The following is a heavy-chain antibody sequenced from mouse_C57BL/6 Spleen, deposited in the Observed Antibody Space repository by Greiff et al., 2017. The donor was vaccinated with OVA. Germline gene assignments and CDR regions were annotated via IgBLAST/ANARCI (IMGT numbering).Heavy chain of an antibody. V-gene: IGHV10-1*01. CDR2: IRSKSNNYAT. D-gene: IGHD2-3*01. CDR1: GFSFNTYA. Sequence: EVKLMESGGGLVQPKGSLKLSCAASGFSFNTYAMNWVRQAPGKGLEWVARIRSKSNNYATYYADSVKDRFTISRDDSESMLYPQMNNLKTEDTAMYYCVRHDGYYGGFAYWGQGTLVTVSA. J-gene: IGHJ3*01. CDR3: VRHDGYYGGFAY.